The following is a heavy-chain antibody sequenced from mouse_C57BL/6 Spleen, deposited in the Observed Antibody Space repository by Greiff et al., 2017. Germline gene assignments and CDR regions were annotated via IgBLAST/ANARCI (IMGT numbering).Heavy chain of an antibody. CDR3: AGDARYFDD. J-gene: IGHJ2*01. Sequence: ESGPGLVKPSQSLSLTCSVTGYSITSGYYWNWIRQFPGNKLEWVGYISYDGSNNYNPSLKNRISITRDTSKNQFLLKCNAVTTEDTATYGGAGDARYFDDWGQGTTLTVSS. CDR2: ISYDGSN. V-gene: IGHV3-6*01. CDR1: GYSITSGYY.